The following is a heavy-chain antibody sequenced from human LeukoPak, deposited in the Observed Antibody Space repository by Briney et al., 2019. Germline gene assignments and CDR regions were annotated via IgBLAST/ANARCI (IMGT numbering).Heavy chain of an antibody. V-gene: IGHV1-46*01. CDR3: ARGGHIVVVPAAITPIDY. Sequence: ASVKVSCKASGYTFTSYYMHWVRQAPGQGLEWMGIINPSGGSTSYAQKFQGRVTMTRDTSTSTVYMELSSLRSEGTAVYYCARGGHIVVVPAAITPIDYWGQGTLVTVSS. J-gene: IGHJ4*02. CDR2: INPSGGST. D-gene: IGHD2-2*01. CDR1: GYTFTSYY.